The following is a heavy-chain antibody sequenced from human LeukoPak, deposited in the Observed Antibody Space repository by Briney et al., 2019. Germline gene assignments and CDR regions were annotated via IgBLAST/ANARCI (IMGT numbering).Heavy chain of an antibody. CDR2: IYYSGST. CDR3: ARSDHVLRYFEWLPPGDI. D-gene: IGHD3-9*01. Sequence: KPSETLSLTCTVSGGSISSSSYYWGWIRQPPGKGLEWIGSIYYSGSTYYNPSLKSRVTISVDTSKNQFSLKLSSVTAADTAVYYCARSDHVLRYFEWLPPGDIWGQGTMVTVSS. CDR1: GGSISSSSYY. J-gene: IGHJ3*02. V-gene: IGHV4-39*01.